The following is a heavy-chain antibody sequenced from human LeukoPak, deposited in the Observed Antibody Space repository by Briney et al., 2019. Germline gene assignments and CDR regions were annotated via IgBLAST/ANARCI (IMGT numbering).Heavy chain of an antibody. CDR3: TTEGDRYYYDSRNPDY. Sequence: PGGSLRLSCAASGFTFSHSAMSWVRQAPGKGLEWISTISGSGSDTNYADSVRGRLIISRDNSKNTLFLQMNSLKTEDTAVYYCTTEGDRYYYDSRNPDYWGQGTLVTVSS. CDR2: ISGSGSDT. D-gene: IGHD3-22*01. V-gene: IGHV3-23*01. CDR1: GFTFSHSA. J-gene: IGHJ4*02.